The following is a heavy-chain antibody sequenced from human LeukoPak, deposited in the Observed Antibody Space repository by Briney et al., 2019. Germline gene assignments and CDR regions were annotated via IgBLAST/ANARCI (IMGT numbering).Heavy chain of an antibody. CDR3: ARVSYYYDSSGYCFDY. CDR1: GGSISSYY. D-gene: IGHD3-22*01. V-gene: IGHV4-4*07. Sequence: SETLSLTCTVSGGSISSYYWSWIRQPAGKGLEWIGRIYTSGSTNYNPSLKSRVTISVDKSKNQFSLKLSSVTAADTAVYYCARVSYYYDSSGYCFDYWGQGTLVTVSS. CDR2: IYTSGST. J-gene: IGHJ4*02.